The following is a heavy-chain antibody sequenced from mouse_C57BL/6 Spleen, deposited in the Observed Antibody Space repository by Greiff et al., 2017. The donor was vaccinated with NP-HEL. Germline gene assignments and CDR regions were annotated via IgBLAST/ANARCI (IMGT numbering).Heavy chain of an antibody. D-gene: IGHD2-2*01. CDR2: IDPSDSET. CDR3: ARGRIMVTPWFAY. CDR1: GYTFTSYW. V-gene: IGHV1-52*01. J-gene: IGHJ3*01. Sequence: QVQLQQPGAELVRPGSSVKLSCKASGYTFTSYWMHWVKQRPIQGLEWIGNIDPSDSETHYNQKFKDKATLTVDKSSSTAYMQLSSLTSEDSAVYYCARGRIMVTPWFAYWGQGTLVTVSA.